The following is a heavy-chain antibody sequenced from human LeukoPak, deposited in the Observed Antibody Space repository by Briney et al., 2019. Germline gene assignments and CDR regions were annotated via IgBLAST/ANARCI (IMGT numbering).Heavy chain of an antibody. Sequence: GGSLRLSCAASGFTFSSYEMNWVRQAPGKGLEWVSYISSSGSTIYYADSVKGRFTFSRDNAKNSLYLQMNSLRAEDTAVYYCAELGITMIGGVWGKGTTVTISS. D-gene: IGHD3-10*02. V-gene: IGHV3-48*03. J-gene: IGHJ6*04. CDR1: GFTFSSYE. CDR3: AELGITMIGGV. CDR2: ISSSGSTI.